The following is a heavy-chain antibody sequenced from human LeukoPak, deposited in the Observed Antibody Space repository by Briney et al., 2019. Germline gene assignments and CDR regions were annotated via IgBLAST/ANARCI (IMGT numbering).Heavy chain of an antibody. V-gene: IGHV1-46*01. CDR2: INPSGGST. D-gene: IGHD3-3*01. J-gene: IGHJ4*02. Sequence: ASVKVSCKASGYTFFSYYMHWVRQAPGQGLEWMGIINPSGGSTSYAQKFQGRVTMTRDLSTSTVYMELRSLRFEDTAVYYCARDEYDGDYWGQGTLVTVSS. CDR1: GYTFFSYY. CDR3: ARDEYDGDY.